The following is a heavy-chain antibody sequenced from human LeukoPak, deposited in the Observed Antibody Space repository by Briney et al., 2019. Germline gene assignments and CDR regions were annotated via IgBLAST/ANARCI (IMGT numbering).Heavy chain of an antibody. J-gene: IGHJ2*01. CDR2: IYPGDSDT. CDR3: ARHHSGSYYYDWYFDL. V-gene: IGHV5-51*01. D-gene: IGHD1-26*01. Sequence: GEHLKIPCKGSGYRFTSYWIGWVRQMPGKGLEWMGIIYPGDSDTRYSTSFQGQVTISADKSISTAYLQWTTMKATNTAMYYCARHHSGSYYYDWYFDLWGRGTLVTVSS. CDR1: GYRFTSYW.